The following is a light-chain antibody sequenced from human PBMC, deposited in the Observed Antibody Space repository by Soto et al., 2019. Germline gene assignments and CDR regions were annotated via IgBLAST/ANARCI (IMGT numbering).Light chain of an antibody. CDR3: QQYGSSPPT. V-gene: IGKV3-20*01. Sequence: EIVLTQSPGTLSLSPGERATLSCRARQSVSSNYLAWYQRKPGQAPRLLIYGASSRATGIPNRFSGSGSGTDFTLSITRLEPEDFVVYYCQQYGSSPPTFGQGTKVEIK. J-gene: IGKJ1*01. CDR1: QSVSSNY. CDR2: GAS.